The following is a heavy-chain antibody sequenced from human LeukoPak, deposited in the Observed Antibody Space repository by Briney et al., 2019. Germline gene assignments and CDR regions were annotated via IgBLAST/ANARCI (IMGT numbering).Heavy chain of an antibody. CDR2: IYHSGST. D-gene: IGHD3-22*01. CDR3: ARVTYDGSGAYFDY. CDR1: GGSISSSNW. V-gene: IGHV4-4*02. J-gene: IGHJ4*02. Sequence: PSETLSLTCAVSGGSISSSNWWGWVRQPPGKGLEWIGEIYHSGSTNYCPSLKSRVTISEDKSKNQFSLKLSSVTAADTAVYYCARVTYDGSGAYFDYWGQGTLVTVSS.